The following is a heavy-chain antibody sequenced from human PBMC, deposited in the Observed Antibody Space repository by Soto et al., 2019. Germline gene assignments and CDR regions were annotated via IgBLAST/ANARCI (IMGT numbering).Heavy chain of an antibody. V-gene: IGHV3-23*01. CDR3: AKEGFSSSWLDY. CDR2: ISGSGGST. D-gene: IGHD6-13*01. CDR1: GFTFSSYA. J-gene: IGHJ4*02. Sequence: GGSLRLSCAASGFTFSSYAMSWVRQAPGKGLAWVSAISGSGGSTYYADSVKGRFTTSRDNSKNTLYLQMNSLRAEDTAVYYCAKEGFSSSWLDYWGQGPLVTVSS.